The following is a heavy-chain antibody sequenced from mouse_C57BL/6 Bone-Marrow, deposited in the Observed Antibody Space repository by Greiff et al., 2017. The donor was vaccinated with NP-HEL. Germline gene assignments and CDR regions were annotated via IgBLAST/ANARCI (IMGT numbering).Heavy chain of an antibody. CDR3: ARSSYYDYVYYAMDY. D-gene: IGHD2-4*01. CDR1: GYTFTSYW. Sequence: VQLQQPGTELVKPGASVKLSCKASGYTFTSYWMHWVKQRPGQGLEWIGNINPSNGGTNYNEKFKSKATLTVDKSSSTAYMQLSSLTSEDSAVDYCARSSYYDYVYYAMDYWGQGTSVTVSS. CDR2: INPSNGGT. V-gene: IGHV1-53*01. J-gene: IGHJ4*01.